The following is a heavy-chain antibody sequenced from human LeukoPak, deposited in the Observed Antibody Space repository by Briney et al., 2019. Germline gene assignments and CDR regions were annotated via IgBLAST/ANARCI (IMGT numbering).Heavy chain of an antibody. Sequence: GGSLRLSCAASGFTFTTYWMGWVRQAPGKGLEWVASIKQDGNEKYYVDSVKGRFTISRDNSKNTLYLQMNSLRAEDTAVYYCAKSLAVAGTGAFDYWGQGTLVTVSS. CDR1: GFTFTTYW. D-gene: IGHD6-19*01. CDR3: AKSLAVAGTGAFDY. J-gene: IGHJ4*02. V-gene: IGHV3-7*03. CDR2: IKQDGNEK.